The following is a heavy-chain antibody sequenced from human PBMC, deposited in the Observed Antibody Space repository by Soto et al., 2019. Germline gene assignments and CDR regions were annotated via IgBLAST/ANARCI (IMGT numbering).Heavy chain of an antibody. V-gene: IGHV4-59*01. Sequence: SETLSLTCTVSGDFISSYYWSWIRQPPGKGLEWIGYIYYSGSTNYNPSLKSRVTISVDTSKNQFSLKLTSVTAADTAVYYCARSEGFGYSGYDLSGNWFDPWGQGTLVTVSS. CDR1: GDFISSYY. D-gene: IGHD5-12*01. CDR3: ARSEGFGYSGYDLSGNWFDP. J-gene: IGHJ5*02. CDR2: IYYSGST.